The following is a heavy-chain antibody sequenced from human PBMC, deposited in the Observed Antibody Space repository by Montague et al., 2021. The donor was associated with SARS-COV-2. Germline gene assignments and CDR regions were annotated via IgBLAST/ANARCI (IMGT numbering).Heavy chain of an antibody. J-gene: IGHJ4*02. D-gene: IGHD4-17*01. CDR1: GFSLNTSGMC. V-gene: IGHV2-70*01. CDR3: ARSYGDYRDSYFDY. CDR2: IDWDEDQ. Sequence: PALVKPTQTLTLTCTFSGFSLNTSGMCVSWIRQPPGKALEWLALIDWDEDQYYSTSLKTRLTISKDTSKNQVVLTMTNMDPIDTATYYCARSYGDYRDSYFDYWGQGTLVTVYS.